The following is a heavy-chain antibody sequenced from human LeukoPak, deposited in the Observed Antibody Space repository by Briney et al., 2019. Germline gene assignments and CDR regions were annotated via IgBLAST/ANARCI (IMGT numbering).Heavy chain of an antibody. Sequence: SGTLSLTCAVSGGSFSSSNWWSCVRQPPGKGLEWIGEIYHSGSTNYNPSLKSRVTISVDKSKNQFSLKLSSVTAADTAVYYCARAPIVVELNAFDIWGQGAMVTVSS. CDR2: IYHSGST. J-gene: IGHJ3*02. D-gene: IGHD2-21*01. V-gene: IGHV4-4*02. CDR3: ARAPIVVELNAFDI. CDR1: GGSFSSSNW.